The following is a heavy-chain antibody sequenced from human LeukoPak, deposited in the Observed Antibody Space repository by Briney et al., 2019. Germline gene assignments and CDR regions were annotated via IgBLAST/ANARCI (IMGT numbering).Heavy chain of an antibody. J-gene: IGHJ4*02. V-gene: IGHV4-4*07. Sequence: PSETLSLTCTVSGGSISSYYWSWIRQPAGKGLEWIGRIYTSGSTNYNPSLKSRVTMSVDTSKNQFSLKLSSVTAADTAVYYCARDHTDGYSGYDRHFDYWGQGTLVTVSS. D-gene: IGHD5-12*01. CDR2: IYTSGST. CDR3: ARDHTDGYSGYDRHFDY. CDR1: GGSISSYY.